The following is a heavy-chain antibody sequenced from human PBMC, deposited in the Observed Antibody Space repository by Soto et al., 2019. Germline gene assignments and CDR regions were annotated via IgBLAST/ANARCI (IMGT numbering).Heavy chain of an antibody. Sequence: GGSLRLSCAASGFTFSSYAMNWVRQAPGKGLEWVSGISGSGGSTYYADSVKGRFTISRDNSKNTLYLQMNSLRAEDTAVYYCAKDLGQLVLYYYGMDVWGQGTTVTVSS. J-gene: IGHJ6*02. CDR1: GFTFSSYA. V-gene: IGHV3-23*01. D-gene: IGHD6-13*01. CDR3: AKDLGQLVLYYYGMDV. CDR2: ISGSGGST.